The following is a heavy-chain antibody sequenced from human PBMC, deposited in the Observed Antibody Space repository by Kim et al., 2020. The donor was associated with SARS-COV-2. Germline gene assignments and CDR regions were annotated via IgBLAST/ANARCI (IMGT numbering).Heavy chain of an antibody. CDR3: ATGRIQGDYVPEFDY. Sequence: ESVKGRFTISRDNSKNTLYLQMNSLRVEDTARYYCATGRIQGDYVPEFDYWGQGTLVTVSS. J-gene: IGHJ4*02. D-gene: IGHD4-17*01. V-gene: IGHV3-30*03.